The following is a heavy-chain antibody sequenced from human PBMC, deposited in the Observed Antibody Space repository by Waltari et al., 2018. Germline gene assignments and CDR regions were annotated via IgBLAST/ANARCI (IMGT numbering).Heavy chain of an antibody. Sequence: EVQLVESGGGLVKPGGSLRLSCAASGFTFSSYSMNWVRQAPGKGLEWVSSISSSSSYIYYADSVKGRFTISRDNAKNSLYLQMNSLRAEDTAVYYCARGRIAAAGTRDYWGQGTLVTVSS. CDR2: ISSSSSYI. V-gene: IGHV3-21*01. D-gene: IGHD6-13*01. CDR3: ARGRIAAAGTRDY. J-gene: IGHJ4*02. CDR1: GFTFSSYS.